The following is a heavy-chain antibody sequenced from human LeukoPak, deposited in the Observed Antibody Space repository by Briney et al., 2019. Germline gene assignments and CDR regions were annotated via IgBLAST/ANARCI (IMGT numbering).Heavy chain of an antibody. Sequence: GGSLRLSCAASGFTFDDYGMSWVRQAPGKGLEWVSGINWNGGSTGYADSVKGRFTISRDNSKNTLYLQMNSLRAEDTAVYYCAKESSWYEYYFDYWGQGTLVTVSS. CDR3: AKESSWYEYYFDY. CDR1: GFTFDDYG. D-gene: IGHD6-13*01. V-gene: IGHV3-20*04. CDR2: INWNGGST. J-gene: IGHJ4*02.